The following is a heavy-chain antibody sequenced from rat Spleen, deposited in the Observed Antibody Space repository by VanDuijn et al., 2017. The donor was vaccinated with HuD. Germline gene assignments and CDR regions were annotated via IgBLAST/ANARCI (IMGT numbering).Heavy chain of an antibody. CDR2: VWASGNT. J-gene: IGHJ2*01. V-gene: IGHV2-72*01. CDR3: VRHEPQDYFAY. CDR1: GFSLTSNS. Sequence: VQVKESGPGLVQPSQTLSLTCTVAGFSLTSNSVSWVRQPPGKSLMWMGTVWASGNTNFNSAVQSRLRISRDTSKSQVFLRMNSLQPEDTGTYYCVRHEPQDYFAYWGQGLLVTVSS.